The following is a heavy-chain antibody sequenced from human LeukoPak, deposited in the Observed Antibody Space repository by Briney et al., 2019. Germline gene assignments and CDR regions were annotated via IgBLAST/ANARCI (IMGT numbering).Heavy chain of an antibody. CDR1: GGSISSSSYY. Sequence: SETLSLTCTVSGGSISSSSYYWGWIRQPPGKGLEWIGSIYYSGSTYYNPSLKSRVTISVDTSKNQFSLKLSSVTAADTAVYYCARITYSGYEHRLEALDYWGQGTLVTVSS. CDR3: ARITYSGYEHRLEALDY. J-gene: IGHJ4*02. D-gene: IGHD5-12*01. CDR2: IYYSGST. V-gene: IGHV4-39*01.